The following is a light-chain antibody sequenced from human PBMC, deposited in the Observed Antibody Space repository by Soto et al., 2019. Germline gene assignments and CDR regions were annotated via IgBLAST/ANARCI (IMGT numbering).Light chain of an antibody. J-gene: IGKJ4*01. CDR1: QSLLGSDGKTY. V-gene: IGKV2D-29*01. CDR2: EVS. CDR3: MQSVQFPRT. Sequence: DVVMTPSPLSLPVTLGQPASISCKSSQSLLGSDGKTYLSWYLQKPGHPPQLLIFEVSNHFSGVSDRFSGSGSGTDFTLKISRVEAEDVGVYYCMQSVQFPRTFGGGTKVDIK.